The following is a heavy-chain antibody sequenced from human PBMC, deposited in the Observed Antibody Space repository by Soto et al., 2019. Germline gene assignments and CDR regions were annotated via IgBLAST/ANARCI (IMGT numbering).Heavy chain of an antibody. V-gene: IGHV3-23*01. J-gene: IGHJ4*02. CDR2: ISGSGGST. D-gene: IGHD3-10*01. CDR3: AKAPNHGSGRNNYYFDY. CDR1: GFTFSSYA. Sequence: EVQLLESGGGLVQPGGSLRLSCAASGFTFSSYAMSWVRQAPGKGLEWVSAISGSGGSTYYADSVKGRFTISRDNSKNTLYLQMNSLRAEDTAVYYCAKAPNHGSGRNNYYFDYWGQGTLVTVSS.